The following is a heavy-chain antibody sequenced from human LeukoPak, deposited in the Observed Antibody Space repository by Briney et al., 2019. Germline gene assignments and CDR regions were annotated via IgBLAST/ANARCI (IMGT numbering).Heavy chain of an antibody. J-gene: IGHJ5*01. V-gene: IGHV4-4*02. CDR2: IYHSGST. CDR1: GGSISSSNW. Sequence: SETLSLTCAVSGGSISSSNWWSWVRQPPGKGLEWIGEIYHSGSTNYNPSLKSRVTISADTSKNQFSLNLSSVTAADTAVYYCASRKLGNDSWAQGTLVTVSS. D-gene: IGHD7-27*01. CDR3: ASRKLGNDS.